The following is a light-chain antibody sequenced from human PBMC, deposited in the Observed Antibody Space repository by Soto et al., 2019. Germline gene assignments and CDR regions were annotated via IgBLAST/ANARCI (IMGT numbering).Light chain of an antibody. V-gene: IGKV1-5*03. J-gene: IGKJ1*01. CDR3: QQYNDNWT. CDR1: QSISSW. Sequence: DIHMTQSPSTLSASVGDRVTITCRASQSISSWLAWYQQKPGTAPKLLIYKASTLQSGVPSGFSGSGSGTEFTLTISSLQPDDSATYYCQQYNDNWTFGQGTKV. CDR2: KAS.